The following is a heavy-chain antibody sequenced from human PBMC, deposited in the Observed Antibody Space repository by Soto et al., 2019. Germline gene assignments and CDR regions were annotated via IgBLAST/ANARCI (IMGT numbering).Heavy chain of an antibody. CDR3: ARDLWGYCGVDRYPLDV. CDR2: ISYDGSNK. CDR1: GFTFSSYA. V-gene: IGHV3-30-3*01. D-gene: IGHD2-21*02. Sequence: GGSLRLSCAASGFTFSSYAMHWVRQAPGKGLEWVAVISYDGSNKYYADSVKGRFTISRDNSKNTLYLQMNSLRAEDTAVYYCARDLWGYCGVDRYPLDVWGQGTTVTVSS. J-gene: IGHJ6*02.